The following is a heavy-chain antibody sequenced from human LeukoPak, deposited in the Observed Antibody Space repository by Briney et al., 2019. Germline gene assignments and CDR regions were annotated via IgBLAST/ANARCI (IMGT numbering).Heavy chain of an antibody. J-gene: IGHJ6*03. V-gene: IGHV3-20*04. CDR1: GFTVSSNY. CDR3: AREEQQLVSGNYYYYMDV. D-gene: IGHD6-13*01. CDR2: INWNGGST. Sequence: GGSLRLSCAASGFTVSSNYMSWVRQAPGKGLEWVSGINWNGGSTGYADSVKGRFTISRDNAKNSLYLQMNSLRAEDTALYYCAREEQQLVSGNYYYYMDVWGKGTTVTVSS.